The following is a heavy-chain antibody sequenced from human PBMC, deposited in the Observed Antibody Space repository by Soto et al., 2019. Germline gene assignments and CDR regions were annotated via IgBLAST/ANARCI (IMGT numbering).Heavy chain of an antibody. Sequence: PSETLSLTCTVSGGSISSYYWSWIRQPPGKGLEWIGYIYYSGSTNYNPSLKSRVTISVDTSKNQFSLKLSSVTAADTAVYYCARLGYCSGGSCYLDYWGQGTLVTVSS. CDR2: IYYSGST. J-gene: IGHJ4*02. CDR3: ARLGYCSGGSCYLDY. D-gene: IGHD2-15*01. V-gene: IGHV4-59*01. CDR1: GGSISSYY.